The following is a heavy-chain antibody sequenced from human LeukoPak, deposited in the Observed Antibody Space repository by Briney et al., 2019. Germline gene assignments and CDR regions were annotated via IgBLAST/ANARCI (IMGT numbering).Heavy chain of an antibody. J-gene: IGHJ6*02. CDR1: GFTLKCFR. CDR3: VAPSQGRDFYPMDV. Sequence: GGSLRLSCSASGFTLKCFRMDWGRQAPGKGLEWVASISSSSSYIYHADSVKGRFTISRDNAKNSLYLQMNSLRAEDTALYYCVAPSQGRDFYPMDVWGQGTTVTVSS. V-gene: IGHV3-21*01. D-gene: IGHD3-10*01. CDR2: ISSSSSYI.